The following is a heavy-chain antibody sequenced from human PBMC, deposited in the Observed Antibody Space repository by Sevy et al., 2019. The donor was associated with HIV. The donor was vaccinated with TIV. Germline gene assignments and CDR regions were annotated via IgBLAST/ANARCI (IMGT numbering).Heavy chain of an antibody. CDR2: INHSGST. CDR3: ASFRSLSTVARGYYYYGMDV. J-gene: IGHJ6*02. Sequence: SETLSLTCAVYGGSFSGYYWSWIRQPPGKGLEWIGEINHSGSTNYNPSLKSRVTISVDTSKNQFSLKLSSVTAADTAVYYWASFRSLSTVARGYYYYGMDVWGQGTTVTVSS. V-gene: IGHV4-34*01. D-gene: IGHD4-17*01. CDR1: GGSFSGYY.